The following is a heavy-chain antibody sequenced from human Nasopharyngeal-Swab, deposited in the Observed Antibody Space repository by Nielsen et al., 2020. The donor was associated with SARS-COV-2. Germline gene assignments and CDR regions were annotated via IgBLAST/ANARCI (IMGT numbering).Heavy chain of an antibody. V-gene: IGHV4-34*01. J-gene: IGHJ4*02. D-gene: IGHD3-3*01. Sequence: SETLSLICAVYGGSFSGYYWNWIRQPPGKGLEWIGEINHSGSTNYNPSLKSRVTISVDTSKNQFSLKLSSVTAADTAVYYCARGGRITIFGVVIKGLYFDYWGQGTLVTVSS. CDR3: ARGGRITIFGVVIKGLYFDY. CDR2: INHSGST. CDR1: GGSFSGYY.